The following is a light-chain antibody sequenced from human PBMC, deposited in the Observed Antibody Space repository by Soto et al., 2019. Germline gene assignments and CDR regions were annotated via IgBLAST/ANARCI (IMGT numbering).Light chain of an antibody. CDR1: QSFGRNY. J-gene: IGKJ1*01. V-gene: IGKV3-20*01. Sequence: EIVLTQSPGTLSLSPGERATLSCRASQSFGRNYLAWYQQKPGQAPRLLIHRISTRATGIPDRFSGSGFATDFTLTISRLEPEDFEVYYCQQYDKAPQTFGQGTKVDIX. CDR3: QQYDKAPQT. CDR2: RIS.